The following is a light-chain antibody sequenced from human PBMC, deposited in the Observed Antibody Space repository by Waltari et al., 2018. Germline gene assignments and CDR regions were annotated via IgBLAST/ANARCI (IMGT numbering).Light chain of an antibody. CDR2: RAS. CDR1: QSINTW. CDR3: QQYKSYST. Sequence: DIQMTQSPSTLSASVGDRVIITCRASQSINTWLAWYQQTPGKAPRVLIYRASSLEVGVPSRFSGSGAGTEFTLTISGLQPDDFATYYCQQYKSYSTFGQGTRVEIK. V-gene: IGKV1-5*03. J-gene: IGKJ1*01.